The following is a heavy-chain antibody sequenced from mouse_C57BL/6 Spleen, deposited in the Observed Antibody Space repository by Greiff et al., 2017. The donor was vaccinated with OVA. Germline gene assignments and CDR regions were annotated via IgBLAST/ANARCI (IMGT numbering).Heavy chain of an antibody. Sequence: EVQLVESGGGLVKPGGSLKLSCAASGFTFRSYAMSWVRQTPEKRLEWVATISDGGSYTYYPDNVKGRFTISRDNAKNNLYLQMSHLKSEDTAMYYCARDTHAMDYWGQGTSVTVSS. J-gene: IGHJ4*01. CDR3: ARDTHAMDY. CDR2: ISDGGSYT. V-gene: IGHV5-4*01. CDR1: GFTFRSYA.